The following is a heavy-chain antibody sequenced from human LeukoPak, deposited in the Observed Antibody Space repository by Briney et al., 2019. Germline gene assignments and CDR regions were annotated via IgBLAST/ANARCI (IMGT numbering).Heavy chain of an antibody. Sequence: ASVKVSCKASGYTFTSYAMNWVRQAPRQGLEWMGWINTNTGNPTYAQGFTGRFVFSLDTSVSTAYLQISSLKAEDTAVYYCARVTGGQQLVNYFDYWGQGTLVTVSS. CDR3: ARVTGGQQLVNYFDY. J-gene: IGHJ4*02. D-gene: IGHD6-13*01. CDR1: GYTFTSYA. CDR2: INTNTGNP. V-gene: IGHV7-4-1*02.